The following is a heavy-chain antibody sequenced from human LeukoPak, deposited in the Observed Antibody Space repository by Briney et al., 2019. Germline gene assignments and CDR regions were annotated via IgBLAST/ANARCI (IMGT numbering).Heavy chain of an antibody. V-gene: IGHV4-38-2*02. J-gene: IGHJ6*03. Sequence: PSETLSLTCTVSGYSINSGYYWGWIRQPPGKGLEWIGSIDHSGSTYYNPSLKSRVTISVDTSKNQFSLKVSSVTAADTAVYYCARLHYGGNYGYYYYMDVWGKGTTVTISS. CDR3: ARLHYGGNYGYYYYMDV. CDR2: IDHSGST. CDR1: GYSINSGYY. D-gene: IGHD4-23*01.